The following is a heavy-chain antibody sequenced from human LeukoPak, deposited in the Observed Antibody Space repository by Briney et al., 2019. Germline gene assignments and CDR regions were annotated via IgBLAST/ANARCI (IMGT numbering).Heavy chain of an antibody. CDR1: GFTFSSYW. D-gene: IGHD6-13*01. CDR2: ISYDGSSK. J-gene: IGHJ4*02. Sequence: GGSLRLSCAASGFTFSSYWMSWVRQAPGKGLEWVASISYDGSSKLYTGSVKGRFTISRDNSKNTLSLQVNSLRDEDTGVYYCARDQRGAGSSSWFRPRQFIAFDSWGQGTLVTVSS. V-gene: IGHV3-30*03. CDR3: ARDQRGAGSSSWFRPRQFIAFDS.